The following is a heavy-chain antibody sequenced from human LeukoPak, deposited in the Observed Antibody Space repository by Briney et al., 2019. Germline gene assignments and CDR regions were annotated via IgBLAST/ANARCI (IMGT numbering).Heavy chain of an antibody. CDR2: IRFDGSTQ. CDR3: AKEGGDGSPFYY. V-gene: IGHV3-30*02. J-gene: IGHJ4*02. D-gene: IGHD5-24*01. Sequence: GGSLRLSCAASGFIFSNYGMHWVRHSPDKGLEGVTFIRFDGSTQYYADSVKGRFTISRDNSKDTLYLQMSSLRLEDTGVYYCAKEGGDGSPFYYWGQGILVTVSS. CDR1: GFIFSNYG.